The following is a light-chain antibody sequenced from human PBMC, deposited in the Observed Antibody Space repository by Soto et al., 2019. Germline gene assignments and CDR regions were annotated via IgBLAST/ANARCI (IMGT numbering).Light chain of an antibody. J-gene: IGLJ2*01. Sequence: QSALTQPASVSGSPGQSITISCTGTSSDVGSYNFVSWYQQHPGKAPKVMIYEGSKRPSGISDRFSGSKSANTASLTISGLQAQDEADYYCCSYAGSSTFVLFGGGTKVTVL. CDR2: EGS. CDR3: CSYAGSSTFVL. V-gene: IGLV2-23*03. CDR1: SSDVGSYNF.